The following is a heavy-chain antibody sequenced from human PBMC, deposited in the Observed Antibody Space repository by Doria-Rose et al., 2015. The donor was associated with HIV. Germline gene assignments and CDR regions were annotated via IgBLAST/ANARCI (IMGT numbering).Heavy chain of an antibody. J-gene: IGHJ4*02. V-gene: IGHV2-26*01. D-gene: IGHD6-13*01. CDR3: ARIKSSRWYHKYYFDF. CDR1: GVSLSSPGMG. CDR2: MFSDDER. Sequence: QESGPVLVKPTETLTLTCTVSGVSLSSPGMGVSWIRQPPGKALEWLANMFSDDERSYKTSLNSRLTISRCTTKSQVFLTMTDMDPVDTATYYCARIKSSRWYHKYYFDFWGQGTLVIVPA.